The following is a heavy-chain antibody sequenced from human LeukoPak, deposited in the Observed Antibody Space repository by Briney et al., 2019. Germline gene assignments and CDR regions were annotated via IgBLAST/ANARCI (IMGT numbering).Heavy chain of an antibody. D-gene: IGHD3-10*01. Sequence: GSLRLSCAASGFTFGNHWMHWVRQAPGKGLVWVSRINTDGSSTTYADSVKGRFTISRDNAKNTLYLQMNSLRAEDTAVYYCARDRGFGELYDWFDPWGQGTLVTVSS. J-gene: IGHJ5*02. CDR2: INTDGSST. CDR1: GFTFGNHW. CDR3: ARDRGFGELYDWFDP. V-gene: IGHV3-74*01.